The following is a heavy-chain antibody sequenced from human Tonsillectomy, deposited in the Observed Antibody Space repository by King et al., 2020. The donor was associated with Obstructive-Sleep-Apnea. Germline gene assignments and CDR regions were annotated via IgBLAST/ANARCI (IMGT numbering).Heavy chain of an antibody. D-gene: IGHD2-2*01. CDR3: ARELPYCSSTSCNYFDY. CDR1: GYSISSGYY. V-gene: IGHV4-38-2*02. CDR2: IYHSGST. Sequence: VQLQESGPGLVKPSETLSLTCTVSGYSISSGYYWGWIRQPPGKGLEWIGSIYHSGSTYYNPSLKSRVTISVDTSKNPFSLKLSSVTAADTAVYYCARELPYCSSTSCNYFDYWGQGTLVTVSS. J-gene: IGHJ4*02.